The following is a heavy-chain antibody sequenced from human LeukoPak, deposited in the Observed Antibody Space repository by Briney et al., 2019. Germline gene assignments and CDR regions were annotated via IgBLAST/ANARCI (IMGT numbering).Heavy chain of an antibody. Sequence: PGGSLRLSCAASGFTFSNAWMSWVRQTPGKGLEWVANIKEDGSQQYYIDSVTGRFTISRDNAKNSLYLQMNSLRAEDTAVYYCLRDYGGTWGQGSLVSVSS. J-gene: IGHJ5*02. CDR3: LRDYGGT. D-gene: IGHD4-23*01. V-gene: IGHV3-7*04. CDR2: IKEDGSQQ. CDR1: GFTFSNAW.